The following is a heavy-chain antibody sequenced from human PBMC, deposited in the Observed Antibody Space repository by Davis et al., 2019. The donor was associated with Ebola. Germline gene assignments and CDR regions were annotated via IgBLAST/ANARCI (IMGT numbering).Heavy chain of an antibody. CDR2: ISYDGSNK. J-gene: IGHJ5*02. CDR1: GFTFSSYA. V-gene: IGHV3-30*18. D-gene: IGHD6-19*01. Sequence: GESLKISCAASGFTFSSYAMHWVRQAPGKGLEWVAVISYDGSNKYYADSVKGRFTISRDNSKNTLYLQMNSLRAEDTAVYYCAKTQWPWGQGTLVTVSS. CDR3: AKTQWP.